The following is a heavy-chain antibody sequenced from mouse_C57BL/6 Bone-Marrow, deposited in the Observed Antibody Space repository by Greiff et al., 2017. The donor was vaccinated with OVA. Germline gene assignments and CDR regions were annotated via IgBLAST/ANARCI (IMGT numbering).Heavy chain of an antibody. CDR3: AREWDGYSYAMDY. Sequence: VQLQQSGAELVKPGASVKMSCKASGYTFTSYWITWVKQRPGQGLEWIGDIYPGSGSTNYNEKFKSKATLTVDTSSSTAYMQLSSLTSEDSAVYYCAREWDGYSYAMDYWGQGTSVTVSS. CDR2: IYPGSGST. D-gene: IGHD2-3*01. CDR1: GYTFTSYW. V-gene: IGHV1-55*01. J-gene: IGHJ4*01.